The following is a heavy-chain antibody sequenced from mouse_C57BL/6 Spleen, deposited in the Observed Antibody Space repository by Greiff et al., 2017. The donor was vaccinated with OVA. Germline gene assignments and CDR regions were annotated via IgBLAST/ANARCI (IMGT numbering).Heavy chain of an antibody. V-gene: IGHV5-9-1*02. Sequence: EVQVVESGEGLVKPGGSLKLSCAASGFTFSSYAMSWVRQTPEKRLEWVAYISSGGDYIYYADTVKGRFTISRDNARNTLYLQMSSLKSEDTAMYYCTRDRHYYYGSSYGYFDVWGTGTTVTVSS. J-gene: IGHJ1*03. CDR2: ISSGGDYI. CDR3: TRDRHYYYGSSYGYFDV. D-gene: IGHD1-1*01. CDR1: GFTFSSYA.